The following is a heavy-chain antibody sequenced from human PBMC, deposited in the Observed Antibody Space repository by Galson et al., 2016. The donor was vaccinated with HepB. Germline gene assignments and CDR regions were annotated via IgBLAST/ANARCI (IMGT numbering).Heavy chain of an antibody. J-gene: IGHJ6*02. Sequence: SLRLSCAASGFSLSSYSMNWVRQAPGKGLEYVSSISSSSSYIYYPDSVKGRFTISRDNAKNSLYLQMNSLRAEDTAVYYCARDRGYCSSTRCDGVYYGMDVWGQGTTVTVSS. CDR2: ISSSSSYI. V-gene: IGHV3-21*01. CDR3: ARDRGYCSSTRCDGVYYGMDV. D-gene: IGHD2-2*01. CDR1: GFSLSSYS.